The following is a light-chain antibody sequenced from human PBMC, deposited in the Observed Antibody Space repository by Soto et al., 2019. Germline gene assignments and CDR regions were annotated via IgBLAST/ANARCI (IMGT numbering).Light chain of an antibody. CDR1: QSVSTY. V-gene: IGKV1-39*01. J-gene: IGKJ3*01. Sequence: DIQMTQSPSSLSASVGDRVTITCRASQSVSTYLNWYHHKPGKAPKLLIYAASTLQRGVPSRFSGSGSGTDFTLTINCLQPEDFATYYCQQSYSTPFTFGPGTKVDIK. CDR2: AAS. CDR3: QQSYSTPFT.